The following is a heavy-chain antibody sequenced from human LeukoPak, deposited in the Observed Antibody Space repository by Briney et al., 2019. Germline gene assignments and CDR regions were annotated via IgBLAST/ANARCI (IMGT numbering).Heavy chain of an antibody. CDR1: GYTFTSYG. V-gene: IGHV1-18*04. CDR2: ISAYNGNT. D-gene: IGHD5-18*01. J-gene: IGHJ3*02. Sequence: GASVKVSCKASGYTFTSYGISWLRQAPGQGLEWMGWISAYNGNTNYAQKLQGRVTMTTDTSTSTAYMELRSLRSDDTAVYYCARVTYSYGYEGAFDIWGQGTMVTVSS. CDR3: ARVTYSYGYEGAFDI.